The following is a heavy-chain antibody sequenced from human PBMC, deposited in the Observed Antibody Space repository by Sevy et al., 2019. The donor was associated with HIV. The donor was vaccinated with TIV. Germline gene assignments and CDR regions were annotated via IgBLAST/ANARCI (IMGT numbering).Heavy chain of an antibody. D-gene: IGHD6-13*01. CDR2: ISGSGGST. V-gene: IGHV3-23*01. J-gene: IGHJ3*02. CDR3: AKAGSSWYYAFDI. Sequence: GGSLRLSCAASGFTFSSYAMSWVRQAPGKELEWVSAISGSGGSTYYADSVKGRFTISRDNSKNTLYLQMNSLRAEDTAVYYCAKAGSSWYYAFDIWGQGTMVTVSS. CDR1: GFTFSSYA.